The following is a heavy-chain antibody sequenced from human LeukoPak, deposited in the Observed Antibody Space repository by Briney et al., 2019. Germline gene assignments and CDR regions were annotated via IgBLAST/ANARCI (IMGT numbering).Heavy chain of an antibody. CDR3: ARAEVDFEADYYYMDV. D-gene: IGHD3-3*01. CDR2: IRQDGSEK. Sequence: GGALRLSCAASVFTLSNYLMSWVRQAPRKGLEGVAHIRQDGSEKYYLDSVKGRFTISRDNAQNSLYLQMNSLRAAETAVYYCARAEVDFEADYYYMDVWGKGTTVTVSS. CDR1: VFTLSNYL. V-gene: IGHV3-7*01. J-gene: IGHJ6*03.